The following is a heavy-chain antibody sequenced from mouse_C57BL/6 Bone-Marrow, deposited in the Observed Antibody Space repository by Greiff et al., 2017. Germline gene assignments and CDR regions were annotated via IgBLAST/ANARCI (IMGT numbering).Heavy chain of an antibody. CDR2: ISSGGSYT. J-gene: IGHJ3*01. CDR3: ARRDGYPFDY. Sequence: EVKLVESGGDLVKPGGSLKLSCAASGFTFSSYGMSWVRQTPDKRLEWVATISSGGSYTYYPDSVTGRFTISRDNAKKTLYLQMSRLKSEDTAMYYCARRDGYPFDYWGQGTLVTVSA. V-gene: IGHV5-6*02. CDR1: GFTFSSYG. D-gene: IGHD2-3*01.